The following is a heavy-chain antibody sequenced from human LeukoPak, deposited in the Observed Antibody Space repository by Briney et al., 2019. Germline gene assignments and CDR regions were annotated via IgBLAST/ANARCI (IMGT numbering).Heavy chain of an antibody. CDR2: IKQDGSEK. D-gene: IGHD6-19*01. J-gene: IGHJ4*02. Sequence: GGSLRLSCAASGFTFISYWMSWVRQAQGRGLEGVANIKQDGSEKYYVDSVKGRFTISRDNAKNSLYLQMNSLRAEDTAVYYCARVEGGWYGYSLVDYWGQGTLVTVSS. V-gene: IGHV3-7*01. CDR3: ARVEGGWYGYSLVDY. CDR1: GFTFISYW.